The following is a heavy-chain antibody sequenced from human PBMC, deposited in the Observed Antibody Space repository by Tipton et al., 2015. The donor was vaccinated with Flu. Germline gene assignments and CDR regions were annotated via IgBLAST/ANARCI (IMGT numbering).Heavy chain of an antibody. CDR1: GYTLTELS. Sequence: QSGPEVKKPGASVKVSCKVSGYTLTELSMHWVRQAPGKGLEWMGGFDPEDGETIYAQKFQGRVTMTEDTSTDTAYMELSNLRSEDTAVYYCRGYSSGWYEAFDIWGQGTMVTVSS. V-gene: IGHV1-24*01. CDR3: RGYSSGWYEAFDI. D-gene: IGHD6-19*01. CDR2: FDPEDGET. J-gene: IGHJ3*02.